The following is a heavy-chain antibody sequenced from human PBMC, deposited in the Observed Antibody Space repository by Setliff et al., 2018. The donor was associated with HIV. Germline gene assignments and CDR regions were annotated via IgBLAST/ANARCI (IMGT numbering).Heavy chain of an antibody. CDR1: GYSFSSYW. Sequence: GESLKISCKGSGYSFSSYWIGWVRQMPGKGLEWMGIIYPGDSDTRYSPSFQGQVTISADKSISTAYLQCSSLKASDTAMYYCARLGGICSGYSQCDRSSQSIPAPSLGAAGSSSSSDS. J-gene: IGHJ5*01. CDR3: ARLGGICSGYSQCDRSSQSIPAPSLGAAGSSSSSDS. CDR2: IYPGDSDT. D-gene: IGHD2-15*01. V-gene: IGHV5-51*01.